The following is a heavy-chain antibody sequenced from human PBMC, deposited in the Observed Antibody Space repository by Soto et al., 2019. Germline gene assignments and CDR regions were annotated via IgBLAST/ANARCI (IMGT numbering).Heavy chain of an antibody. CDR2: MNPNNGNT. D-gene: IGHD3-16*01. CDR1: GYTFTSYD. V-gene: IGHV1-8*01. J-gene: IGHJ4*02. Sequence: ASLNVSCNASGYTFTSYDINWVLQATGQGLEWMGWMNPNNGNTGYAQKFQGRVTMTRNTSISTAYMELRSLRSDDTAVYYCARAPSVSFRYGRAGRGSFDYWGQGTLVSVSS. CDR3: ARAPSVSFRYGRAGRGSFDY.